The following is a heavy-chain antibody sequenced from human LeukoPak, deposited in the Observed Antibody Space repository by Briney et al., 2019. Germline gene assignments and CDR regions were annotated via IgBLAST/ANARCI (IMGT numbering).Heavy chain of an antibody. Sequence: GGSLRLSCAASGFTVSSNYMSWVRQAPGKGLEWVSVIYSGGSTYYADSVKGRFTISRDNSKNTLYLQMNSLRAEDTAVYYCGALAAAAPGYFDYWGQGTLVTVSS. V-gene: IGHV3-66*01. J-gene: IGHJ4*02. CDR3: GALAAAAPGYFDY. CDR2: IYSGGST. CDR1: GFTVSSNY. D-gene: IGHD6-13*01.